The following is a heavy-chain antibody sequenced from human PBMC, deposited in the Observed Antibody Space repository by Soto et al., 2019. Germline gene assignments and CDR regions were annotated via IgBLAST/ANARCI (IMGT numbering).Heavy chain of an antibody. V-gene: IGHV3-30*03. CDR2: ISYDGGLQ. Sequence: QAQLVESGGGVVQPGRSLRLSCAASGFTFSSYGMHWVRQAPGTGLEWVAVISYDGGLQHYADSVKGRFTISRDNSKNMVLLQRSSLRAEDRGVCCWGGGRGYGHASVPYSWGQGTLVSVSS. J-gene: IGHJ4*02. D-gene: IGHD5-18*01. CDR3: GGGRGYGHASVPYS. CDR1: GFTFSSYG.